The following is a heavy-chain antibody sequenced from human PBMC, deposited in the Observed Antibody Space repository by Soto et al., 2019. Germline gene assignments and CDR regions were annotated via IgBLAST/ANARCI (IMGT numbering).Heavy chain of an antibody. CDR3: ARGRRVRGYDYLGYYYYYMDV. V-gene: IGHV1-8*01. J-gene: IGHJ6*03. CDR1: GYTFTSYD. CDR2: MNPNSGNT. D-gene: IGHD5-12*01. Sequence: QVQLVQSGAEVKKPGASVKVSCKASGYTFTSYDINWVRQATGQGLEWMGWMNPNSGNTGYAQKFQGRVTMTRNTSISTAYMELSSLRSEDTAVYYCARGRRVRGYDYLGYYYYYMDVWGKGTTVTVSS.